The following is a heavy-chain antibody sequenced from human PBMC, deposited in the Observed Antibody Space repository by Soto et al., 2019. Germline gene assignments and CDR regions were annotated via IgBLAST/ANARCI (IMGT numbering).Heavy chain of an antibody. CDR1: GGSVSSGSYY. Sequence: PSETLSLTCTVSGGSVSSGSYYWSWIRQPPGKGLEWIGYIYYSGSTNYNPSLKSRVTISVDTSKNQFSLKLSSVTAADTAVYYWARDRKDWFAPWGQETRVTVSS. CDR3: ARDRKDWFAP. J-gene: IGHJ5*02. V-gene: IGHV4-61*01. CDR2: IYYSGST.